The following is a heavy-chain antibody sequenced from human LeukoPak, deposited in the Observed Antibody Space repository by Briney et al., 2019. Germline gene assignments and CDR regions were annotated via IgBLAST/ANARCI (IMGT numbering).Heavy chain of an antibody. CDR1: GGTFSSYA. J-gene: IGHJ4*02. V-gene: IGHV1-69*05. D-gene: IGHD3-22*01. Sequence: ASVKVSCKASGGTFSSYAISWVRQAPGQGLEWMGGIIPIFGTANYAQKFQGRVTITTDESTSTAYMELSSLRSEDTAVYYCAIDGSGYDPAYFDYWGQGTLVTVSS. CDR2: IIPIFGTA. CDR3: AIDGSGYDPAYFDY.